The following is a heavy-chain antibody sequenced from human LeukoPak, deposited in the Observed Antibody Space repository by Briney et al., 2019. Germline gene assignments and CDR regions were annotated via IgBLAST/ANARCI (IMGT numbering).Heavy chain of an antibody. CDR3: ARGYCSSTSCYEKWFDP. V-gene: IGHV4-61*02. Sequence: PSETLSLTCTVSGGSISSGSYYWSWIRQPAGKGLEWIGRIYTSGSTNYNPSLKSRVTISVATSKNQFSLKLSSVTAADTAVYYCARGYCSSTSCYEKWFDPWGQGTLVTVSS. CDR1: GGSISSGSYY. D-gene: IGHD2-2*01. CDR2: IYTSGST. J-gene: IGHJ5*02.